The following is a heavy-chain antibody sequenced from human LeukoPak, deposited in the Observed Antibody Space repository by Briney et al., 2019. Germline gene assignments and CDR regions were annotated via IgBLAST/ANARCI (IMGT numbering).Heavy chain of an antibody. Sequence: GGSLRLSCAASGFTFNTYGMSWVRQAPGKGLEWLSALSGSGDRTYYADSVKGRFTISRDNSKNTLYLQMNSLRAEDTAVYYCARQNIAAAATWDYWGQGTLVTVSS. D-gene: IGHD6-13*01. CDR1: GFTFNTYG. J-gene: IGHJ4*02. V-gene: IGHV3-23*01. CDR2: LSGSGDRT. CDR3: ARQNIAAAATWDY.